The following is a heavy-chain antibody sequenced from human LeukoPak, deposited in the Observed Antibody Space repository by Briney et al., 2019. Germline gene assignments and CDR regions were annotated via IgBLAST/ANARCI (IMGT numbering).Heavy chain of an antibody. J-gene: IGHJ3*02. V-gene: IGHV3-15*01. CDR2: IKSKTDGGTT. Sequence: GGSLRLSCAASGFTFSNAWMSWVRQAPGKGLEWVGRIKSKTDGGTTDYAAPVKGRFTISRDVSKNTLYLQMNSLKTEDTAVYYCTTRRVYDAFDIWGQGTMVTVSS. CDR3: TTRRVYDAFDI. CDR1: GFTFSNAW.